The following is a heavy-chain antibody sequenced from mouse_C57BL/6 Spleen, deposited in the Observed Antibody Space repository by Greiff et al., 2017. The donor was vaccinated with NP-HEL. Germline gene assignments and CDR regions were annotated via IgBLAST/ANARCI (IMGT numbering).Heavy chain of an antibody. V-gene: IGHV1-39*01. J-gene: IGHJ2*01. D-gene: IGHD2-5*01. CDR1: GYSFTDYN. CDR2: INPNYGTT. CDR3: ATDSNYGGNFDY. Sequence: EVQGVESGPELVKPGASVKISCKASGYSFTDYNMNWVKQSNGKSLEWIGVINPNYGTTSYNQKFKGKATLTVDQSSSTAYMQLNSLTSEDSAVYYCATDSNYGGNFDYWGKGTTLTVSS.